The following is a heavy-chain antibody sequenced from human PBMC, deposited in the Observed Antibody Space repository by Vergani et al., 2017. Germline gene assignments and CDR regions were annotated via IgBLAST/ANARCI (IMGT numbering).Heavy chain of an antibody. D-gene: IGHD1/OR15-1a*01. J-gene: IGHJ4*02. Sequence: EVQLLESGGGVVQPGGSLRLSCAASGFIFSSHAMTWVRQAPGEGLEWVSTISGSGASTYYADSVKGRFSISRDNSKNTLFLQMNSLRAKDTAVYYCAKSPNFNNRPTDYWGQGILVTVSS. CDR3: AKSPNFNNRPTDY. CDR2: ISGSGAST. V-gene: IGHV3-23*01. CDR1: GFIFSSHA.